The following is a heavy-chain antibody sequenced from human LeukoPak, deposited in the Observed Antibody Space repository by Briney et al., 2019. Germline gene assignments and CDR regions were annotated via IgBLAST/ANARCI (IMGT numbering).Heavy chain of an antibody. Sequence: GGSLRLSCAASGFTFSSYAMSWVRQAPGKGLEWVLAISGSGGSTYYADSVKGRFTISRDNSKNTLYLQMNSLRAEDTAVYYCAKLPSVVVVAVDAFDIWGQGTMVTVSS. J-gene: IGHJ3*02. V-gene: IGHV3-23*01. CDR3: AKLPSVVVVAVDAFDI. CDR1: GFTFSSYA. D-gene: IGHD2-15*01. CDR2: ISGSGGST.